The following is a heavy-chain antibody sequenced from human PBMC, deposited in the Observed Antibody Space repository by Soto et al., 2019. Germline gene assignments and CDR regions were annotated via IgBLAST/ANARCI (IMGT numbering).Heavy chain of an antibody. CDR3: ARRSRSGYDWVGYNWFDP. CDR2: IYPSDSDT. J-gene: IGHJ5*02. V-gene: IGHV5-51*01. D-gene: IGHD5-12*01. Sequence: ESLKISCKGSGYSFTTHWIAWVRQMPGKGLEWMGIIYPSDSDTTYSPSFQGQVTISVDKSISTAYVQWSSLKASDSAMYYCARRSRSGYDWVGYNWFDPWGQGTLVTVSS. CDR1: GYSFTTHW.